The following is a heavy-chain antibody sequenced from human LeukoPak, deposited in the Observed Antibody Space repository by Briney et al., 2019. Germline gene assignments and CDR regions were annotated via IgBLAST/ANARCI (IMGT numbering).Heavy chain of an antibody. V-gene: IGHV1-69*04. Sequence: SVKVSCKASGGTFSSYAISWVRQAPGQGLEWMGRIIPILGIANYAQKFQGRVTITADKSTSTAYMELSSLRSEDTAVYYCAREGSEYCSGGSCYYYFDYWGQGTLVTVSS. J-gene: IGHJ4*02. CDR2: IIPILGIA. D-gene: IGHD2-15*01. CDR3: AREGSEYCSGGSCYYYFDY. CDR1: GGTFSSYA.